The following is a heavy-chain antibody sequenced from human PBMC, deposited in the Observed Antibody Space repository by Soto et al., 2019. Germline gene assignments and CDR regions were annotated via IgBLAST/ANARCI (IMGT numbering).Heavy chain of an antibody. D-gene: IGHD2-2*01. CDR1: GYTFTSYA. J-gene: IGHJ6*02. Sequence: QVQLVQSGAEVKKPGASVKVSCKASGYTFTSYAMHWVRQAPGQRLEWMGWINAGNGNTKYSQKFQGRVIITSDTSASTAYMELSSLRSGDTAVYYCARGDCSSTSCPVVYYYYGMDVWGQVPTVTVSS. CDR3: ARGDCSSTSCPVVYYYYGMDV. CDR2: INAGNGNT. V-gene: IGHV1-3*01.